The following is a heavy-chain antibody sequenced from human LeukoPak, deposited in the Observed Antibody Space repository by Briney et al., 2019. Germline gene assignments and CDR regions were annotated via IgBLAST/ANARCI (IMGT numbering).Heavy chain of an antibody. V-gene: IGHV3-30*02. J-gene: IGHJ3*02. Sequence: GGSLRLSCAASGFTFSIYGMHWVRQAPGKGLEWVAFIRHDKSNNYYADSVKGRFTISRDTSNNTLYLQLNSLRAEDTAVYYCAKDRWATQTTYDAFDIWGQGTMVTVSS. CDR1: GFTFSIYG. CDR2: IRHDKSNN. CDR3: AKDRWATQTTYDAFDI. D-gene: IGHD1-1*01.